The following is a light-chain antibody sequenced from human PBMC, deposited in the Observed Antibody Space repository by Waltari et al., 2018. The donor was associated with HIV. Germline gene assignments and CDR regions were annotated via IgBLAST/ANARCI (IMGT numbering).Light chain of an antibody. CDR2: EYS. J-gene: IGLJ2*01. CDR1: NGGIALNS. Sequence: FMLTQPHSVSESPGKTVTISCTRSNGGIALNSVQWFQHRPGSSPTTLIYEYSQRASGVPIRFSASIDSSANSAYLTISGLKTEDEADFYCQSFDSTTRRVVFGGGTKLTVL. CDR3: QSFDSTTRRVV. V-gene: IGLV6-57*01.